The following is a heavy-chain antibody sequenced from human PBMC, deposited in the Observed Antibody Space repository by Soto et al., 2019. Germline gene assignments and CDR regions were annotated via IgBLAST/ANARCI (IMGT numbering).Heavy chain of an antibody. CDR2: ISYDGSNK. Sequence: QVQLVESGGGVVQPGRSLRLSCAASGFTFSSYAMHWVRQAPGKGLEWVAVISYDGSNKYYADSVKGRFTISRDNSKNTLYLQMNSMRAEDTAVYYCASESIAADGKLFDYWGQGTMVNVSS. V-gene: IGHV3-30-3*01. J-gene: IGHJ4*02. CDR3: ASESIAADGKLFDY. CDR1: GFTFSSYA. D-gene: IGHD6-13*01.